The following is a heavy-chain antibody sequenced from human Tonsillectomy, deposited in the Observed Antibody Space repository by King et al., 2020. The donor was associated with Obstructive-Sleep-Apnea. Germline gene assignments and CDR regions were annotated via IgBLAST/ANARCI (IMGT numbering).Heavy chain of an antibody. Sequence: VQLVESGGGLVKPGGSLRLSCAASGFTFSSYSMNWVRQAPGKGLEWVSSISSSSSYIYYADSVKGRFTISRDNAKNSLYLQMNSLRAEDTAVYYCARGPGSYYYDSSGTGCWGQGTLVTVSS. D-gene: IGHD3-22*01. CDR1: GFTFSSYS. J-gene: IGHJ4*02. CDR3: ARGPGSYYYDSSGTGC. V-gene: IGHV3-21*01. CDR2: ISSSSSYI.